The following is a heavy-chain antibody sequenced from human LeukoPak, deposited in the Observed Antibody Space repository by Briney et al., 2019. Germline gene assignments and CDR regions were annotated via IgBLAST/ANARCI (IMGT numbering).Heavy chain of an antibody. CDR3: AKELYYYDSSGSFDY. D-gene: IGHD3-22*01. Sequence: GGSLRLSCAASGFAFSSHAMSWVRQALGKGLEWVSGIGVGGGDTYYADSVKGRFTISRDNSKNTLYLQMNSLRAEDTAVYYCAKELYYYDSSGSFDYWGQGTLVAVSS. J-gene: IGHJ4*02. CDR2: IGVGGGDT. V-gene: IGHV3-23*01. CDR1: GFAFSSHA.